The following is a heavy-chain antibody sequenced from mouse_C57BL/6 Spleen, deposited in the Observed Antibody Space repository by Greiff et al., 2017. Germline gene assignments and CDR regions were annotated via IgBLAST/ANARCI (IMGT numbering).Heavy chain of an antibody. J-gene: IGHJ3*01. CDR1: GYTFTDYE. CDR2: IDPETGGT. V-gene: IGHV1-15*01. CDR3: TRSGFYYYGSSSLAY. D-gene: IGHD1-1*01. Sequence: VQLQQSGAELVRPGASVTLSCKASGYTFTDYEMHWVKQTPVHGLEWIGAIDPETGGTAYNQKFKGKSILTSDKSSSTAYMELRSLTSEDSAVYYWTRSGFYYYGSSSLAYWGQGTLVTVSA.